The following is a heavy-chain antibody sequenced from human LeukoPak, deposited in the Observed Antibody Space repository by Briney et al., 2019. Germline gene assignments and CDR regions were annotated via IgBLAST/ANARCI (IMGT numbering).Heavy chain of an antibody. CDR1: GFTFSSYA. Sequence: GGSLRLSCAASGFTFSSYAMSWVRQAPGEGLEWVSAISVSGVGTYYADSVKGRFTISRDNSKNTLYLQMNSLRGEDTAIYFCAKDQSPHCSGDRCYAVDCWGQGTLVTVSS. J-gene: IGHJ4*02. CDR2: ISVSGVGT. CDR3: AKDQSPHCSGDRCYAVDC. V-gene: IGHV3-23*01. D-gene: IGHD2-15*01.